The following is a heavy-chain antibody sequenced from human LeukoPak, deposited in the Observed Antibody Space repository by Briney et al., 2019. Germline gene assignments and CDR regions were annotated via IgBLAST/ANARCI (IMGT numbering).Heavy chain of an antibody. CDR2: IYYSGST. CDR3: ARGPKYYYDSSGYPDY. V-gene: IGHV4-39*07. J-gene: IGHJ4*02. CDR1: GGSISSSSYY. D-gene: IGHD3-22*01. Sequence: LETLSLTCTVSGGSISSSSYYWGWIRQPPGKGLEWIGSIYYSGSTYYNPSLKSRVTISVDTSKNQFSLKLSSVTAADTAVYYCARGPKYYYDSSGYPDYWGQGTLVTVSS.